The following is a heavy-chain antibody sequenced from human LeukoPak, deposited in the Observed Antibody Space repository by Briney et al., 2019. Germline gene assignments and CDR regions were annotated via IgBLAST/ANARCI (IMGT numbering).Heavy chain of an antibody. V-gene: IGHV3-30*04. CDR3: ARTPVDIVATSDYAEEEVYYYYYMDV. D-gene: IGHD5-12*01. J-gene: IGHJ6*03. Sequence: PGRSLRLSCAASGFTFSSYAMHWVRQAPGKGLEWVAVISCDGSNKYYADSVKGRFTISRDNSKNTLYLQMNSLRAEDTAVYYCARTPVDIVATSDYAEEEVYYYYYMDVWGKGTTVTVSS. CDR1: GFTFSSYA. CDR2: ISCDGSNK.